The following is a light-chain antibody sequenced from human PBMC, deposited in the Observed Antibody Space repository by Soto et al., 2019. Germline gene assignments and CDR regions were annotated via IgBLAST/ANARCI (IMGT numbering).Light chain of an antibody. CDR1: QSVRTN. Sequence: EIVRTQYPDTLSVSPGETVTLSCRASQSVRTNLAWYQHKPGQSPRLLIYGASKRATGFPGRFSGSGSGTEFTLTISSLQSEDFAVYYCQQYNDNWPTFGQGTKVEIK. V-gene: IGKV3-15*01. CDR2: GAS. J-gene: IGKJ1*01. CDR3: QQYNDNWPT.